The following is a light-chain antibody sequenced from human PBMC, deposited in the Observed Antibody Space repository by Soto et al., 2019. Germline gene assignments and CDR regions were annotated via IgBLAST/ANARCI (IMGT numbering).Light chain of an antibody. Sequence: DMQMTQSAYTLSASLGDRVTITCWASQGISTWLAWYQQKPGTAPKLLIYDASSLESGVPSRFSGSIYGTEFNLTISSLQTDDFATYHCQQYNSYSVTFGQGTKVDTK. CDR3: QQYNSYSVT. J-gene: IGKJ1*01. V-gene: IGKV1-5*01. CDR1: QGISTW. CDR2: DAS.